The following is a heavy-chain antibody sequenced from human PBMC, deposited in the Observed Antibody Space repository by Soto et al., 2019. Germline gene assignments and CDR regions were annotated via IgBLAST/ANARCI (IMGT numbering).Heavy chain of an antibody. CDR3: ARVRGRLLRFDP. Sequence: QMQLQESGPGLVKPSQTLSLTCTVSGGSISSGDYYWSWIRQPPGKGLEWIGYIYYSGSTNYNPSLKIRVTISVDTSKNQFSLKLSSVIAADTAVYYCARVRGRLLRFDPWGQGTLVTVSS. D-gene: IGHD2-15*01. J-gene: IGHJ5*02. CDR2: IYYSGST. V-gene: IGHV4-30-4*01. CDR1: GGSISSGDYY.